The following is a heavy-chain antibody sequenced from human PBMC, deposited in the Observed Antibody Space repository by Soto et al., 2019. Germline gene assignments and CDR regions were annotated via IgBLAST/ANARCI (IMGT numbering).Heavy chain of an antibody. Sequence: EVQLVESGGGLVQPGGSLRLSCAASGFTVSSNYMSWVRQAPGKGLEWVSVIYSGGSTYYADSVTGRFTISRDNSKNTLYLQMNSLRAEDTAVYYCARDGSVSGCSGGSCYGWFDPWGQGTLVTVSS. CDR3: ARDGSVSGCSGGSCYGWFDP. J-gene: IGHJ5*02. V-gene: IGHV3-66*01. CDR2: IYSGGST. CDR1: GFTVSSNY. D-gene: IGHD2-15*01.